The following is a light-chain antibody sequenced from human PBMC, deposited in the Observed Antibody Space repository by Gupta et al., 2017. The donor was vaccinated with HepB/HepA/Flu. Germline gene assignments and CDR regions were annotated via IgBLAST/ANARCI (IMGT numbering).Light chain of an antibody. Sequence: EVVVTQSPLSLPVTLGQPASISCRSSQSLLYSDGNTYLNWFQQRPGQSPRRLIYKCSNRDSGIPDRISGSGSGADFTLKISIVDAEDVVVYYCRQGKHWPRTFGQGTKVESK. CDR1: QSLLYSDGNTY. V-gene: IGKV2-30*01. J-gene: IGKJ1*01. CDR3: RQGKHWPRT. CDR2: KCS.